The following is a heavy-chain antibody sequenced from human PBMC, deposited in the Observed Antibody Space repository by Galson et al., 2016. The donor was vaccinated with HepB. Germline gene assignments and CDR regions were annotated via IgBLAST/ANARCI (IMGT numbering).Heavy chain of an antibody. Sequence: SVKVSCKASGYTFTSYYIHWVRQAPGQGLEWLGIINPRVGSTSYAQKFQGRVTMTRDTSTSTVYLELRSLRSEDTAVYYCARGVIQGDVGGTAYWGQGTLVTVSS. CDR2: INPRVGST. CDR1: GYTFTSYY. CDR3: ARGVIQGDVGGTAY. J-gene: IGHJ4*02. D-gene: IGHD3-10*02. V-gene: IGHV1-46*01.